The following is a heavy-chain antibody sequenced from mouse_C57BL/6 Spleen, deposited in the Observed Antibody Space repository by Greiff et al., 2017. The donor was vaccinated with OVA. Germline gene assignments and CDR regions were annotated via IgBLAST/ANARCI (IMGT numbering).Heavy chain of an antibody. V-gene: IGHV5-4*01. CDR3: ARDRGDYDVGFAY. Sequence: EVKLVESGGGLVKPGGSLKLSCAASGFTFSSYAMSWVRQTPEKRLEWVATISDGGSYTYYPDNVKGRFTISRDNAKNNLYLQMSHLKSEDTAMYYCARDRGDYDVGFAYWGQGTLVTVSA. CDR2: ISDGGSYT. J-gene: IGHJ3*01. CDR1: GFTFSSYA. D-gene: IGHD2-4*01.